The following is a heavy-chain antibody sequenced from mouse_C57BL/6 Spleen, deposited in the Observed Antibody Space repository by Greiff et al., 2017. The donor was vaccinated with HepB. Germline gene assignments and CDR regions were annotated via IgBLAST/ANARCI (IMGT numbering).Heavy chain of an antibody. D-gene: IGHD2-10*01. CDR2: ISNGGGST. CDR1: GFTFSDYY. V-gene: IGHV5-12*01. Sequence: EVKLVESGGGLVQPGGSLKLSCAASGFTFSDYYMYWVRQTPEKRLEWVAYISNGGGSTYYPDTVKGRFTISRDNAKNTLYLQMSRLKSEDTAMYYCARHGGVLPAWFAYWGQGTLVTVSA. CDR3: ARHGGVLPAWFAY. J-gene: IGHJ3*01.